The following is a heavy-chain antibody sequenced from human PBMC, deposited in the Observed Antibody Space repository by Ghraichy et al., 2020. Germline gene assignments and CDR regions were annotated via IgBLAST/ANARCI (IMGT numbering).Heavy chain of an antibody. J-gene: IGHJ2*01. V-gene: IGHV4-39*01. CDR2: IYYSGST. CDR3: ARTLQTMASHRGWYFDL. D-gene: IGHD5-24*01. Sequence: SQTLSLTCTVSGGSISSSSYYWGWIRQPPGKGLEWIGSIYYSGSTYYNPSLKSRVTISVDTSKNQFSLKLSPVTAADTAVYYCARTLQTMASHRGWYFDLWGRGTLVTVSS. CDR1: GGSISSSSYY.